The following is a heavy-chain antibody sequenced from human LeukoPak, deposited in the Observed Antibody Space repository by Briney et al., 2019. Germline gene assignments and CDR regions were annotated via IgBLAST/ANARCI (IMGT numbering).Heavy chain of an antibody. CDR3: TADEDWNYARKDV. Sequence: PGGSLRLSCAASGFTFNYAWMSWVRQVPGKGLEWVGQTVSEIDGGTTDYAAPVKGRFTISRDDSKSTLYLQMNSLKIEDTAVYYCTADEDWNYARKDVWGQGATVIVSS. CDR2: TVSEIDGGTT. CDR1: GFTFNYAW. D-gene: IGHD1-7*01. V-gene: IGHV3-15*04. J-gene: IGHJ6*02.